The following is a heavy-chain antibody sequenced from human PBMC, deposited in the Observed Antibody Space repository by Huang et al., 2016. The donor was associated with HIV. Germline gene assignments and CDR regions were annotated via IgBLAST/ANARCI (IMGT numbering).Heavy chain of an antibody. D-gene: IGHD3-16*01. CDR3: ARLPFDYVWGTQRQTALDELDV. CDR1: GGSVNSGYYY. Sequence: QLQLQESGPGLVRPSETLSLTCSVSGGSVNSGYYYWGWIRQPPGKGLEWMARVFYGGNHFYNPALKSRGSMSVDTSKKRFSLNLSSVTAADTAVYVCARLPFDYVWGTQRQTALDELDVWGQGTMVTVSS. CDR2: VFYGGNH. J-gene: IGHJ3*01. V-gene: IGHV4-39*01.